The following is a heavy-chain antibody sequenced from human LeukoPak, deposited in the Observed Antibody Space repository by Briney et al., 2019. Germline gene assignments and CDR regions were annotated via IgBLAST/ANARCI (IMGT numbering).Heavy chain of an antibody. CDR3: ARGRGGHFDX. CDR2: IGTDGDT. Sequence: PGGSLRLSCAASGFTFSSYDMHWVRHATGKGLEWVSAIGTDGDTFYPDSVKGQFTISRENAKNSFYLQINTVRAGDTAVYYCARGRGGHFDXWGQGTLVTVSS. D-gene: IGHD3-16*01. V-gene: IGHV3-13*01. J-gene: IGHJ4*02. CDR1: GFTFSSYD.